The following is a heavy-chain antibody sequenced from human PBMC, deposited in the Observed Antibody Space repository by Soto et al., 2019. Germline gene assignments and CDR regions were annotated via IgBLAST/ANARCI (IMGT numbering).Heavy chain of an antibody. J-gene: IGHJ6*02. CDR2: IYYSGST. Sequence: NPSETLSLTCTVSGGSISSGGYYWSWIRQHPGKGLEWIGYIYYSGSTYYNPSLKSRVTISVDTSKNQFSLKLSSVTAADTAVYYCARDRRNYGMDVWGQGTTVTVSS. CDR3: ARDRRNYGMDV. CDR1: GGSISSGGYY. V-gene: IGHV4-31*02.